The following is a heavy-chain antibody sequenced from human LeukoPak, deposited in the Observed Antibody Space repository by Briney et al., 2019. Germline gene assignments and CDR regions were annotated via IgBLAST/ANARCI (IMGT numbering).Heavy chain of an antibody. Sequence: NPSETLSLTCTVSGGSISGSYYSWGWIRQPPGKGLEWIGSIFYSGSTYYNPSLKSRVSISVDTSKNQSSLKLSSVTAADTAVYYCARQGRGIVVVVAATKWYFDLWGRGTLVTVSS. V-gene: IGHV4-39*01. J-gene: IGHJ2*01. CDR1: GGSISGSYYS. CDR2: IFYSGST. CDR3: ARQGRGIVVVVAATKWYFDL. D-gene: IGHD2-15*01.